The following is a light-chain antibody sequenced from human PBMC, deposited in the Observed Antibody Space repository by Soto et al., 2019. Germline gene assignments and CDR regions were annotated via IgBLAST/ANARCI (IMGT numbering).Light chain of an antibody. Sequence: QSVLNQLPSASGTPGQRVTISCSGSSSNIGSNTVNWYQQLPGTAPKLLIYSNNQRPSGVPDRFSGSKSGTSASLAISGLQSEDEADYYCAAWDDSLNGQVVFGGGTKLTVL. CDR3: AAWDDSLNGQVV. J-gene: IGLJ2*01. CDR1: SSNIGSNT. CDR2: SNN. V-gene: IGLV1-44*01.